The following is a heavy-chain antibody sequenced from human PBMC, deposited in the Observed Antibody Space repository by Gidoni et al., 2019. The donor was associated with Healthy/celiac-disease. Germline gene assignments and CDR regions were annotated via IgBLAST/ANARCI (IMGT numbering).Heavy chain of an antibody. D-gene: IGHD3-3*01. CDR1: GFTFSGSA. V-gene: IGHV3-73*02. J-gene: IGHJ6*02. CDR2: IRSKSNSSAT. Sequence: EVQLVESGGGLVQPGGSLKLACAASGFTFSGSAMHWVRQAAGKGLEWVVRIRSKSNSSATAYAASVKGRFTISRDDSKNTAYLQMNSLKTEDTAVYYCTSYDFWSGYHRSGGMDVWGQGTTVTVSS. CDR3: TSYDFWSGYHRSGGMDV.